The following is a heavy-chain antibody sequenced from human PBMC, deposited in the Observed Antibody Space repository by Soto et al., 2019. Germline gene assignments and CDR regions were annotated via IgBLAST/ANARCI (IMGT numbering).Heavy chain of an antibody. D-gene: IGHD3-3*01. V-gene: IGHV3-23*01. Sequence: GGSLRLSCAASGFSFGSYALSWVRQSPGKGLEWVSTISGSDGKTFYADSVKGRFSISRDTSQSTLYLQMNSLRADDTAMYYCARWSYLDYWGQGTRVTVSS. CDR3: ARWSYLDY. CDR2: ISGSDGKT. J-gene: IGHJ4*02. CDR1: GFSFGSYA.